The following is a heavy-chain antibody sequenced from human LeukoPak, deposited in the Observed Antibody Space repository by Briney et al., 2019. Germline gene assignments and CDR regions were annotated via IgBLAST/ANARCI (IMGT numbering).Heavy chain of an antibody. V-gene: IGHV3-23*01. CDR2: ISGSGSGGST. D-gene: IGHD5-24*01. J-gene: IGHJ4*02. CDR1: GFTFDDYA. Sequence: GGSLRLSCAASGFTFDDYAMHWVRQVPGKGLEWVSSISGSGSGGSTYYADSVKGRFTIPRDNSKNTLYLQMNSLIAEDTAVYYCAKSGYNRFDYWGQGTRVTVSS. CDR3: AKSGYNRFDY.